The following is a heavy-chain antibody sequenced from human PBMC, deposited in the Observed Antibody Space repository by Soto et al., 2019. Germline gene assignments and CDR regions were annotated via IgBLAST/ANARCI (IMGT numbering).Heavy chain of an antibody. J-gene: IGHJ4*02. CDR1: GFNFIRKY. CDR3: ARGLYDSWSFYFDF. V-gene: IGHV3-53*01. D-gene: IGHD3-10*01. Sequence: EVPLVESGGGLIQPGGSLRLSCAASGFNFIRKYMIWVRQAPGKGLEWVSILYSGGTTYYADSVKGRFTISRDTSENTLYLQMNSLRAEDTAVYYCARGLYDSWSFYFDFWGQGTLVTVSS. CDR2: LYSGGTT.